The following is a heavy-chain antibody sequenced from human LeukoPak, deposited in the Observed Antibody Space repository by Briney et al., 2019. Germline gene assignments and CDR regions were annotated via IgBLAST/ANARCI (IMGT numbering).Heavy chain of an antibody. Sequence: GGSLRLSCAASGFTFSSYGMHWVRQAPGKGLEWVSAISGSGGSTYYADSVKGRFTISRDNSKNTLYLQMNSLRAEDTAVYYCAKVGSSGWLRGRRKNFDYWGQGTLVTVSS. D-gene: IGHD6-19*01. CDR1: GFTFSSYG. CDR2: ISGSGGST. CDR3: AKVGSSGWLRGRRKNFDY. J-gene: IGHJ4*02. V-gene: IGHV3-23*01.